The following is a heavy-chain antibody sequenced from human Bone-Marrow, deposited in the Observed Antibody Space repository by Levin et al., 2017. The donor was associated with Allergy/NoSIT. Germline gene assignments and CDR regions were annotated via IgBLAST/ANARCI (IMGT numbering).Heavy chain of an antibody. V-gene: IGHV3-11*01. Sequence: LSLTCAVSGFSVRDYYMSWIRQAPGKGPEWISYISGTGDSVQYADSVKGRFTISRDNAKNSLFLQMNNLRAEDTAVYFCASDFTWGLFDYWGQGTLVTVSS. CDR3: ASDFTWGLFDY. CDR1: GFSVRDYY. J-gene: IGHJ4*02. D-gene: IGHD2-21*02. CDR2: ISGTGDSV.